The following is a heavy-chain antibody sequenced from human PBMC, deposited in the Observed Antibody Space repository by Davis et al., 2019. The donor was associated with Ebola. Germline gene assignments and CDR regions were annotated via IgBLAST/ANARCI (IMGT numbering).Heavy chain of an antibody. CDR1: GYTFTSYD. D-gene: IGHD6-13*01. Sequence: AASVKVSCKASGYTFTSYDINWVRQATGQGLEWMGWMNPNSGNTSYAQKFQGRVTMTRDTSISTAYMELSRLRSDDTAVYYCARDRVAAAGPYYYYYGMDVWGQGTTVTVSS. J-gene: IGHJ6*02. CDR2: MNPNSGNT. CDR3: ARDRVAAAGPYYYYYGMDV. V-gene: IGHV1-8*01.